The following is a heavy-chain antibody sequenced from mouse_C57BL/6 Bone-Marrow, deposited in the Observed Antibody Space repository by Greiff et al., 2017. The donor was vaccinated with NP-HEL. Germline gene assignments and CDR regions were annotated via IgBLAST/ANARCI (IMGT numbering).Heavy chain of an antibody. Sequence: VQLQQSGAELVRPGASVKLSCTASGFNIKDDYMHWVKQRPEQGLEWIGWIDPENGDTEYASKFQGKATITADTSSKTAYLQLSSLTSEDTAVYYCTTCDYFDYWGQGTTLTVSS. J-gene: IGHJ2*01. CDR3: TTCDYFDY. CDR1: GFNIKDDY. V-gene: IGHV14-4*01. CDR2: IDPENGDT.